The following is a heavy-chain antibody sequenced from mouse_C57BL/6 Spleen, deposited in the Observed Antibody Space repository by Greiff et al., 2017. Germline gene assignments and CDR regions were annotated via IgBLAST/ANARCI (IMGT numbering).Heavy chain of an antibody. CDR3: ARQRGNYSNFRYFDV. Sequence: EVKLMESGGDLVKPGGSLKLSCAASGFTFSSYGMSWVRPTPDKRLEWVATISSGGSYTYYPDSVKGRFTIYRDNAKNTLYLQMSILKSEDTAMYYCARQRGNYSNFRYFDVWGTGTTVTVSS. D-gene: IGHD2-5*01. CDR2: ISSGGSYT. V-gene: IGHV5-6*01. J-gene: IGHJ1*03. CDR1: GFTFSSYG.